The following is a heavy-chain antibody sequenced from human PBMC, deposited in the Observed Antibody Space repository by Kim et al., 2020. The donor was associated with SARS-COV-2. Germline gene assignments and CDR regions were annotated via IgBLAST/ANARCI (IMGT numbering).Heavy chain of an antibody. D-gene: IGHD6-6*01. V-gene: IGHV3-43*01. CDR2: ISRDGARK. Sequence: GGSLRLSCATSGFSFDVFTMHWVRQVPGKGPEWVSLISRDGARKDYADFVKGRFTISRDNSKHSLYLEMNRLTTDDSALYYCAKDSEYSSSSVWGQGTMVTFTS. J-gene: IGHJ3*01. CDR1: GFSFDVFT. CDR3: AKDSEYSSSSV.